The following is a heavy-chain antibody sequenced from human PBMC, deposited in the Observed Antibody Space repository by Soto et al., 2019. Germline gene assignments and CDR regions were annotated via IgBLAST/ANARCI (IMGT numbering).Heavy chain of an antibody. D-gene: IGHD3-22*01. J-gene: IGHJ5*02. V-gene: IGHV4-59*12. Sequence: SETLSLTCTVSGGSISSYYWSWIRQPPGKGLEWIGYIYYNGNTNYNPSLKSRVTISVDTSKNQFSLQLNSVTAADTAVYYCAGDSSGYYWFDPWGQGTLVTVSS. CDR1: GGSISSYY. CDR3: AGDSSGYYWFDP. CDR2: IYYNGNT.